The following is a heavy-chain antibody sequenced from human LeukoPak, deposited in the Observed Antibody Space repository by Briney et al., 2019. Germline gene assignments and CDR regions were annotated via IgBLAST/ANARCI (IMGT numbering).Heavy chain of an antibody. CDR3: SGSFGELTFFDY. CDR2: IRSKAYGGTT. Sequence: GGSLRLSCTVSGFTVSSNSMSWVRQAPGKGLEWVGFIRSKAYGGTTEYAASVKGRFTISRDDSKSIAYLQMNSLKTVDTAVYYCSGSFGELTFFDYWGQGTLVTVSS. J-gene: IGHJ4*02. D-gene: IGHD3-10*01. V-gene: IGHV3-49*04. CDR1: GFTVSSNS.